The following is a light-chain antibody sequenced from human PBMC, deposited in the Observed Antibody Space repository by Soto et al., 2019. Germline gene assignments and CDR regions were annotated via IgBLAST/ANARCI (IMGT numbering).Light chain of an antibody. Sequence: QSALTQPRSVSGSPAQSVTISCTGTSSDVGGYNYVSWYQQHPGKAPKLMIYDVSQRPSGVPDRFSGSKSGNTASLTISGLQAEDEADYYCCSYAGSYTWVFGGGTKLTVL. CDR3: CSYAGSYTWV. V-gene: IGLV2-11*01. J-gene: IGLJ2*01. CDR2: DVS. CDR1: SSDVGGYNY.